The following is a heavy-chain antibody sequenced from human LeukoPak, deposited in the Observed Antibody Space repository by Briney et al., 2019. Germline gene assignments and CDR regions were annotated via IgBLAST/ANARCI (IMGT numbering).Heavy chain of an antibody. D-gene: IGHD6-6*01. V-gene: IGHV3-11*04. CDR2: ISGSGHDI. Sequence: GGSLRLSCAASGFTFSDSYMTWIRQAPEKGVEWVAYISGSGHDINYSDSVKGRFTISRDNAKNSLYLQMSSLRVEDTAVYYCTRDPRHFDSWGQGTLVTVSS. CDR1: GFTFSDSY. CDR3: TRDPRHFDS. J-gene: IGHJ5*01.